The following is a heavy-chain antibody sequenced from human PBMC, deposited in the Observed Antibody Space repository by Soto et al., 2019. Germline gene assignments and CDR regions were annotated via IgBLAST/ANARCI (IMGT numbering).Heavy chain of an antibody. CDR3: ASALYCSGGSCSFDP. CDR1: GGSVSSGNYY. Sequence: SETLSLTCTVSGGSVSSGNYYWSWIRQPPGEGLEWIGFIYYTGSTSYNPSLKSRVTISMDTSKNQFSLKLTSVTAADTAVYYCASALYCSGGSCSFDPWGQGTLVTVSS. D-gene: IGHD2-15*01. CDR2: IYYTGST. J-gene: IGHJ5*02. V-gene: IGHV4-61*01.